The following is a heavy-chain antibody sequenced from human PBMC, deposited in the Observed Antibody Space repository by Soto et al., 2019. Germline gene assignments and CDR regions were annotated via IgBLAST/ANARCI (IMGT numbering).Heavy chain of an antibody. CDR3: ARAAGGYDFWSGYARPYYYYGMDV. J-gene: IGHJ6*02. Sequence: SETLSLTCTVSGGSISSGDYYWSWIRQPPGKGLEWIGYIYYSGSTYYNPPLKSRVTISVDTSKNQFSLKLSSVTAADTAVYYCARAAGGYDFWSGYARPYYYYGMDVWGQGTTVTVSS. D-gene: IGHD3-3*01. CDR1: GGSISSGDYY. V-gene: IGHV4-30-4*01. CDR2: IYYSGST.